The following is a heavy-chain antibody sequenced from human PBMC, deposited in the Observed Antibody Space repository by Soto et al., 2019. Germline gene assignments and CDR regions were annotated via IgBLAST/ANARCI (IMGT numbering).Heavy chain of an antibody. CDR1: GFTFNSHW. D-gene: IGHD5-18*01. CDR3: VPNSESGYSWGNLFDY. CDR2: INGDGSST. V-gene: IGHV3-74*01. J-gene: IGHJ4*02. Sequence: PGGSLRLSCAAAGFTFNSHWMHWVRQAPGKGLVWVSRINGDGSSTFYADSVKGRFTTSRDNAKNSLYLQMNSLRAEDTAVYYCVPNSESGYSWGNLFDYWGQGTLVTVSA.